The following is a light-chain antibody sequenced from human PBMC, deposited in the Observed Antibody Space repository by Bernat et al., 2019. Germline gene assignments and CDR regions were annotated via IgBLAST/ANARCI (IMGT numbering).Light chain of an antibody. CDR2: YVR. Sequence: QSALTQPASVSGSPGQSITISCTGTSSDVGGYNYVSWYQQHPGRAPKLMIYYVRDRPSGISNRFSGSKSGNTASLTISGLLAEDEADYYCSSYTSSSTLVLGGGTRLTV. J-gene: IGLJ3*02. CDR1: SSDVGGYNY. CDR3: SSYTSSSTLV. V-gene: IGLV2-14*03.